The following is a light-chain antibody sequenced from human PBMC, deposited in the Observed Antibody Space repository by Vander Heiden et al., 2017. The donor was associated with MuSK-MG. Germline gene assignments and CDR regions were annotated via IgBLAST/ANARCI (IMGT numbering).Light chain of an antibody. CDR2: DTS. CDR1: QSIGSY. CDR3: QHRCNWPPT. V-gene: IGKV3-11*01. Sequence: EILLTQSPATLSLSPGERATLSCRASQSIGSYLAWYQQKAGQAPRLLIYDTSNRATGIPARFSGSGSGTDFILTISSLEPEDFAVYFCQHRCNWPPTFGQGTKVEIK. J-gene: IGKJ1*01.